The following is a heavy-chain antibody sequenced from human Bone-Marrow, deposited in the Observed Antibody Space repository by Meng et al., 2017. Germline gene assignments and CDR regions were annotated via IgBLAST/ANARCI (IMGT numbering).Heavy chain of an antibody. V-gene: IGHV3-30*04. CDR3: ARGQGTYYYDSSGYSNAFDI. CDR1: GFTFSSYA. D-gene: IGHD3-22*01. J-gene: IGHJ3*02. Sequence: GESLKISCAASGFTFSSYAMHWVRQAPGKGLEWVAVISYDGINKYYADSVKGRFTISRDNSKNTLYLQMNSLRAEDTAVYYCARGQGTYYYDSSGYSNAFDIWGQGTMVTVSS. CDR2: ISYDGINK.